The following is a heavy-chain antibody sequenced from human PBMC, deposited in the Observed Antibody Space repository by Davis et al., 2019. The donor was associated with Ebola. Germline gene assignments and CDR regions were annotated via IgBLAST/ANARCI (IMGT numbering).Heavy chain of an antibody. D-gene: IGHD6-19*01. CDR2: IKGDGSVK. J-gene: IGHJ4*02. V-gene: IGHV3-7*03. CDR3: VRDGWDSLFDY. CDR1: GFIMSKYW. Sequence: GESLKISCEASGFIMSKYWMAWGRQAPGKGPEWVAHIKGDGSVKDYVDSVKGRFTISRDNAKNSLYLQMNSLRVEDTAVYYCVRDGWDSLFDYWGQGTMVTVSS.